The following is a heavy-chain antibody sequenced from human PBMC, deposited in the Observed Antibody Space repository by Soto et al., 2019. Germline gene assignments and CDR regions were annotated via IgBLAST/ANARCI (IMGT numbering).Heavy chain of an antibody. CDR1: GRSVSSGSYY. J-gene: IGHJ4*02. CDR3: AREALVAKWYYFDF. D-gene: IGHD2-15*01. Sequence: PSETLSLTCTVSGRSVSSGSYYWSWLRQPPGKGLEWIGYFDYSGRNNYNPSLNSRVTISGDTSQNQFSLKLSSVTAEDTAVYYCAREALVAKWYYFDFWGQGNLVTVSS. CDR2: FDYSGRN. V-gene: IGHV4-61*01.